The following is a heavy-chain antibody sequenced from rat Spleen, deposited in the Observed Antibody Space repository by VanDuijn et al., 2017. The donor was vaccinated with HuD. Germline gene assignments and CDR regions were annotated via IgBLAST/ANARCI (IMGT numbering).Heavy chain of an antibody. CDR1: GFTFNNYG. CDR2: ISPGGGNT. D-gene: IGHD5-1*01. Sequence: EVQLVESGGGLVQPGRSLKLSCAASGFTFNNYGMAWVRQTPTKGLEWVASISPGGGNTYYRDSVKGRFTISRDNAKNTQCLQMDSLRSEDTATYYCATQPGTRDYWGQGVMVTVSS. J-gene: IGHJ2*01. V-gene: IGHV5S14*01. CDR3: ATQPGTRDY.